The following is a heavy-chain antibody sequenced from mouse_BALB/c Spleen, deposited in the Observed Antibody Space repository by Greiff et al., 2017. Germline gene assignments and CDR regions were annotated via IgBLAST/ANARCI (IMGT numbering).Heavy chain of an antibody. CDR2: IYPGDGDT. J-gene: IGHJ2*01. CDR1: GYTFTSYW. CDR3: ARRGGNYFDY. Sequence: VKLQQSGAELARPGASVKLSCKASGYTFTSYWMQWVKQRPGQGLEWIGAIYPGDGDTRYTQKFKGKATLTADKSSSTAYMQLSSLASEDSAVYYCARRGGNYFDYWGQGTTLTVSS. V-gene: IGHV1-87*01.